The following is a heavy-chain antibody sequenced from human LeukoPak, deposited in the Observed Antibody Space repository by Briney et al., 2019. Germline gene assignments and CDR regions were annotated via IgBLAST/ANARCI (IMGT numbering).Heavy chain of an antibody. D-gene: IGHD3-22*01. J-gene: IGHJ3*02. Sequence: GASVKVSCKASGYTFTSYDINWVRQAPGQGLEWMGWINPNSGGTNYAQKFQGRVTMTRDTSISTAYMELSRLRSDDTAVYYCARDRLPYYDSSGDDAFDIWGQGTMVTVSS. V-gene: IGHV1-2*02. CDR3: ARDRLPYYDSSGDDAFDI. CDR2: INPNSGGT. CDR1: GYTFTSYD.